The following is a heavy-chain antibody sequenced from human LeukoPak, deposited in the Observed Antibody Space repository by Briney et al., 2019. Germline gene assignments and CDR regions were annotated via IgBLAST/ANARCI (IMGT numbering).Heavy chain of an antibody. V-gene: IGHV3-23*01. J-gene: IGHJ4*02. CDR1: GFTFSSYA. Sequence: PGGSLRLSCAASGFTFSSYAMSWVHQAPGKGLEWVSAISGSGGSTYYADSVKGRFTISRDNSKNTLYLQMNSLRAGDTAVYYCAKADYSYRYLFDYWGQGTLVTVSS. CDR3: AKADYSYRYLFDY. CDR2: ISGSGGST. D-gene: IGHD5-18*01.